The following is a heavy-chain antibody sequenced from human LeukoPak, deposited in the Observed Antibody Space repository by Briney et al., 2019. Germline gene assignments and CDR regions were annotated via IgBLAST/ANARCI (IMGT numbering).Heavy chain of an antibody. D-gene: IGHD5-12*01. CDR2: IIPIFGTA. Sequence: GASVKVSCKASGGTFISYAISWVRQAPGQGLEWMGGIIPIFGTANYAQKFQGRVTITADESTSTAYMELSSLRSEDTAVYYCARASGYERYFDYWGQGTLVTVSS. CDR1: GGTFISYA. V-gene: IGHV1-69*13. J-gene: IGHJ4*02. CDR3: ARASGYERYFDY.